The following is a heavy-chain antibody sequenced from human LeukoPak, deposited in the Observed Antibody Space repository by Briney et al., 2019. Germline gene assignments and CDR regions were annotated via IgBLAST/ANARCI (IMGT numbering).Heavy chain of an antibody. J-gene: IGHJ6*02. CDR2: ISGSGGST. CDR3: AKDRIQLRAPLDV. V-gene: IGHV3-23*01. CDR1: GFTFSSYA. D-gene: IGHD5-18*01. Sequence: PGGSLRLSCAASGFTFSSYAMSWVRQAPGKGLEWVSAISGSGGSTHYADSVKGRFTISRDNSKNTLYLQMNSLRAEDTAVYYCAKDRIQLRAPLDVWGQGTTVTVSS.